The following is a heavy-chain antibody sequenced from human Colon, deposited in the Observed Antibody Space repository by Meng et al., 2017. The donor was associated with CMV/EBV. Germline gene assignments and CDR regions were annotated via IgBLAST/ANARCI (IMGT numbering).Heavy chain of an antibody. D-gene: IGHD1-1*01. J-gene: IGHJ5*02. CDR2: VNLYSGAT. Sequence: KASGDTFTDYYIRWGRQAPGQGLEWMGRVNLYSGATDYAQNFQGRVTMTWDASITTAYMDLTWLRSDDTAIFYCARGGERGHQTLDPWGQGVLVTVSS. V-gene: IGHV1-2*06. CDR3: ARGGERGHQTLDP. CDR1: GDTFTDYY.